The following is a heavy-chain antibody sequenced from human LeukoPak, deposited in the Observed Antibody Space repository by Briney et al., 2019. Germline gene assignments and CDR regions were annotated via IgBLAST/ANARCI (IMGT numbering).Heavy chain of an antibody. CDR2: LNWNGGIT. D-gene: IGHD4-17*01. CDR3: AREPPGSVSGDYVFDY. J-gene: IGHJ4*02. V-gene: IGHV3-20*04. CDR1: GFAFHDYG. Sequence: GGSLRLSCAASGFAFHDYGMTWVRQPPGKGLEWVSGLNWNGGITVYGDSVKGRFTISRDNAKNSLYLQMNSLRAEDTALYYCAREPPGSVSGDYVFDYWGQGTLVTVSS.